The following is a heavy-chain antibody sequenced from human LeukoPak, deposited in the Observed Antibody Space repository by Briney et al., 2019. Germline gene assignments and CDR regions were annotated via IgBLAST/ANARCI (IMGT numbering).Heavy chain of an antibody. J-gene: IGHJ4*02. D-gene: IGHD3-10*01. CDR3: ARAMVRGVIIFPFDY. CDR2: INPNSGGT. V-gene: IGHV1-2*02. Sequence: ASVKVSCTASGYTFTGYYMHWVRQAPGQGLEWMGWINPNSGGTNYAQKFQGRVTMTRDTSISTAYMELSRLRSDDTAVYYCARAMVRGVIIFPFDYWGQGTLVTVSS. CDR1: GYTFTGYY.